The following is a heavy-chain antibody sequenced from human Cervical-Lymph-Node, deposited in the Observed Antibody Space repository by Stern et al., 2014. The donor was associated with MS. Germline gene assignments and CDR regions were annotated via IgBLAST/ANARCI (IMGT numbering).Heavy chain of an antibody. J-gene: IGHJ4*02. CDR1: GYIFTNYW. CDR3: ARGNITLVREDYFNY. CDR2: IYPGESDT. V-gene: IGHV5-51*01. Sequence: EVQLVQSGAEVKKPGESLKISCKGSGYIFTNYWIGWVRQMPGKGLEWMGIIYPGESDTRYSPPFQGQVPISADKSISTAYLQWNRLRASDTAIYYCARGNITLVREDYFNYWGQGTLVTVSS. D-gene: IGHD3-10*02.